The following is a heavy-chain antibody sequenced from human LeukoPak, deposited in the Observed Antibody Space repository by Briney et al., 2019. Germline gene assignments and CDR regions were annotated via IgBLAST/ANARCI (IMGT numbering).Heavy chain of an antibody. CDR2: ISTDGSRT. CDR1: GFSFSTYA. CDR3: ARGVAITWTGSYSSVWNDALDI. D-gene: IGHD6-19*01. Sequence: GGSLRLSCAASGFSFSTYAIHWVRQAPGKGLEYVSAISTDGSRTYYGNSVKGRFTISRDNSKNTVYLQMDSLRGEDMAAYYCARGVAITWTGSYSSVWNDALDIWGQGTMVTVSS. V-gene: IGHV3-64*01. J-gene: IGHJ3*02.